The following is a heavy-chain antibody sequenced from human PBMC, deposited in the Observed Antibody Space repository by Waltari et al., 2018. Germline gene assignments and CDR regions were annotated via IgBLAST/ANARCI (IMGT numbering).Heavy chain of an antibody. CDR3: ARAVTAGGYYGMDV. J-gene: IGHJ6*02. Sequence: CTVSGGSISSGSYYWSWIRQPAGKGLEWIGYIYTSGSTNYNPSLKSRVTISVDTSKNQFSLKLSSVTAADTAVYYCARAVTAGGYYGMDVWGQGTTVTVSS. CDR1: GGSISSGSYY. D-gene: IGHD4-17*01. V-gene: IGHV4-61*09. CDR2: IYTSGST.